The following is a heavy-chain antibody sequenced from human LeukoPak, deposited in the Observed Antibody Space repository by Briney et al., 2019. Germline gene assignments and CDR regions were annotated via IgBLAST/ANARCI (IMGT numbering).Heavy chain of an antibody. Sequence: ASVKVSCKASGYTYTSYDINWVRQATGQGLEWMGWMNPNSGNTGYVQKFQGRVTMTRNTSISTAYMELSSQRSEDTAVYYCARRSLKNTTFDYWGQGTLVTVSS. CDR3: ARRSLKNTTFDY. CDR1: GYTYTSYD. D-gene: IGHD1-1*01. J-gene: IGHJ4*02. V-gene: IGHV1-8*01. CDR2: MNPNSGNT.